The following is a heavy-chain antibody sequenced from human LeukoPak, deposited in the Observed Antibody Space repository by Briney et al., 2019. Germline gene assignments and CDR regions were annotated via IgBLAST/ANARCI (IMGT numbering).Heavy chain of an antibody. CDR1: GGTFSSYA. CDR2: FIPIYGTA. Sequence: SVKVSCKASGGTFSSYAISWVRQAPGQGLEWMGGFIPIYGTAKYAQKFQGRVTITTDESTSTAYMELSSLRSEDTAVYYCARGTEAGAQYYYDSSGYPQDAFDIWGQGTMVTVSS. CDR3: ARGTEAGAQYYYDSSGYPQDAFDI. V-gene: IGHV1-69*05. D-gene: IGHD3-22*01. J-gene: IGHJ3*02.